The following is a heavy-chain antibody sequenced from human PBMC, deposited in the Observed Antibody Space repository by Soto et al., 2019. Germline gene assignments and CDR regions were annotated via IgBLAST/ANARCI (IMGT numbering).Heavy chain of an antibody. CDR3: ASGPAPDVDY. Sequence: QVPLVQSGAEVKKPGSSVRVSCKVSGDTFSRHNIAWVRQASGQGLEWMGRIIPYIHVITYARKFRGRVTITADKSTSTVYMDLSSLTSEDTAVYFCASGPAPDVDYWGQGSLVTVSS. D-gene: IGHD2-15*01. CDR1: GDTFSRHN. J-gene: IGHJ4*02. CDR2: IIPYIHVI. V-gene: IGHV1-69*02.